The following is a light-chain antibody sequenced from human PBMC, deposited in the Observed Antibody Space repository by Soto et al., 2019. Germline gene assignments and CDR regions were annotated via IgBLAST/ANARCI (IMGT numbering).Light chain of an antibody. Sequence: EVVMTQSPDTLSVSPGEGAKLSWRASQRVGSNLAWYQQKLGQAPRLLIYGASNRATGIPARFSGSGSGTDFTLTISSLEPEDFAVYYCQQRSNWPPTFGGGTKVDIK. CDR2: GAS. CDR1: QRVGSN. J-gene: IGKJ4*01. V-gene: IGKV3-11*01. CDR3: QQRSNWPPT.